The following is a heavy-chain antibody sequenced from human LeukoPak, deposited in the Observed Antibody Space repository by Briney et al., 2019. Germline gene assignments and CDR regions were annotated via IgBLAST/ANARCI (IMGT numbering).Heavy chain of an antibody. J-gene: IGHJ2*01. CDR1: GGSISSSSYY. V-gene: IGHV4-39*01. D-gene: IGHD5-18*01. CDR2: IYYSGST. Sequence: SETLSLTCTVSGGSISSSSYYWGWIRQPPGKGLEWIGSIYYSGSTYYNPSLKSRVTISVDTSKNQFSLKLSSVTAADTAVYYCARLKLGSYGTPYFEPWGRGTLVTVSS. CDR3: ARLKLGSYGTPYFEP.